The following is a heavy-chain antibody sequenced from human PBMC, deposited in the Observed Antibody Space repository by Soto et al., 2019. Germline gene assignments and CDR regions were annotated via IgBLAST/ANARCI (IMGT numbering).Heavy chain of an antibody. D-gene: IGHD3-16*02. CDR2: IIGDGNEI. Sequence: EVQLAESGGGLVQPGGSLRLSCAASGFTFSSHWMQWVRQAPGKGLVWVSRIIGDGNEITFADSVKGRFTISRDNAKNTVILQSNRLRAEDTAVYYCVRGHVRGNDRHFDYWGQGTLVTVSS. CDR3: VRGHVRGNDRHFDY. V-gene: IGHV3-74*01. J-gene: IGHJ4*02. CDR1: GFTFSSHW.